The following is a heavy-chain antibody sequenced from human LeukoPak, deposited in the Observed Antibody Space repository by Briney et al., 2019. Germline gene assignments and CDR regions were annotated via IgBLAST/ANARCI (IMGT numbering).Heavy chain of an antibody. V-gene: IGHV6-1*01. D-gene: IGHD6-13*01. CDR2: TYYRSQWGH. Sequence: SQTLSLTCAISGDSVSSDTAAWNWIRQSPSRGLEWLGRTYYRSQWGHDFAFFVKNRIRVDADTSRNQFSLHLNSVTLEDTAIYYCARQPDQQPASFDSWGQGTLVTVSS. J-gene: IGHJ4*02. CDR3: ARQPDQQPASFDS. CDR1: GDSVSSDTAA.